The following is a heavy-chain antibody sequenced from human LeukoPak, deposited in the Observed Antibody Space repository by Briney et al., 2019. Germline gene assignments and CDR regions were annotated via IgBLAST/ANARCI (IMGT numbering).Heavy chain of an antibody. V-gene: IGHV3-48*01. J-gene: IGHJ6*03. D-gene: IGHD4-23*01. CDR1: GITFSSST. CDR2: ISGTTISTI. CDR3: ARVPPRGNDVTVGRYSYMDV. Sequence: GGSLTLSCAASGITFSSSTMTWVRQAPGKGLEWVSYISGTTISTIYYADSVKGRFTISRDNAKNSVYLQMNSLRAEDTAVYYCARVPPRGNDVTVGRYSYMDVWGKGTTVTVSS.